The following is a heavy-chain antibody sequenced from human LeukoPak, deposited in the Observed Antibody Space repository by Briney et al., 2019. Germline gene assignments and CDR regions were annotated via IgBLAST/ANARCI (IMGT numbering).Heavy chain of an antibody. D-gene: IGHD3-22*01. Sequence: GGSLRLSCAASGFTFSSYEMNWVRQAPGKGLEWVSYISSSGSTIYYADSVKGRFTISRDNAKNSLYLQMNSLRAEDTAVYYCARELYYYDSSGYYYYYYYMDVWGKGTTVTVSS. CDR2: ISSSGSTI. CDR1: GFTFSSYE. CDR3: ARELYYYDSSGYYYYYYYMDV. V-gene: IGHV3-48*03. J-gene: IGHJ6*03.